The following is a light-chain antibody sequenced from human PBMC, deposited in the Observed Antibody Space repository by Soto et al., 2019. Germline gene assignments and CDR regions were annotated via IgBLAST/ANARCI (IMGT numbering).Light chain of an antibody. CDR1: SSDVGGYNY. V-gene: IGLV2-14*01. J-gene: IGLJ3*02. Sequence: QSVLTQPASVSGSPGQSITISCTGTSSDVGGYNYVSWYQQHPGTAPKLLIYEVSNRPSGVSNRFSGSKSGNTASLTISGLQAEDEADYYCSSETSSSTWVFGGGTKLTVL. CDR3: SSETSSSTWV. CDR2: EVS.